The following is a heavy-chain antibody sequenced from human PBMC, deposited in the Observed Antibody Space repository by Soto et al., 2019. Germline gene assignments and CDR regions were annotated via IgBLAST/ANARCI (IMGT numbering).Heavy chain of an antibody. J-gene: IGHJ6*03. CDR2: INHSGST. Sequence: SETLSLTCAVYGGSFSGYYWSWIRQPPGKGLEWIGEINHSGSTNYNPSLKSRVTISVDTSKNQFSLKLSSVTAADTAVYYCWGAGDTTTGYYMDVWGKGTTVTVSS. CDR1: GGSFSGYY. CDR3: WGAGDTTTGYYMDV. D-gene: IGHD1-1*01. V-gene: IGHV4-34*01.